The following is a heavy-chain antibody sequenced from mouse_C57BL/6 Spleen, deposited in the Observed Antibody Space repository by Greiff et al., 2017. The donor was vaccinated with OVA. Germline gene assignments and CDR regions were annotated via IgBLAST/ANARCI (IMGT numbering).Heavy chain of an antibody. CDR3: ARSGIYYGNSPFAY. CDR1: GYTFTSYD. D-gene: IGHD2-1*01. J-gene: IGHJ3*01. Sequence: QVQLQQSGPELVKPGASVKLSCKASGYTFTSYDINWVKQRPGQGLEWIGWIYPRDGSTKYNEKFKGKATLTVDTSSSTAYMELHSLTSEDSAVYCCARSGIYYGNSPFAYWGQGTLVTVSA. CDR2: IYPRDGST. V-gene: IGHV1-85*01.